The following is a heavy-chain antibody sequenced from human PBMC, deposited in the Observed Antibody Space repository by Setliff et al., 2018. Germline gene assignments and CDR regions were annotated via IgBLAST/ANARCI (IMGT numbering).Heavy chain of an antibody. V-gene: IGHV1-69*13. Sequence: SVKVSCKASGDTFSRYAFNWVRQAPGQGLEWMGAIIPVFGKPYYAQTMQGRLTITADESSRTTSMELRSLISEDTAIYFCSRGRSGLLVGASSPFDQWGQGTLVTGSS. CDR3: SRGRSGLLVGASSPFDQ. J-gene: IGHJ4*02. D-gene: IGHD1-26*01. CDR2: IIPVFGKP. CDR1: GDTFSRYA.